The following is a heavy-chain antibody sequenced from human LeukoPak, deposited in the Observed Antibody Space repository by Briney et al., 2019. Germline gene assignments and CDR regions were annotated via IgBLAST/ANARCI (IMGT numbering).Heavy chain of an antibody. CDR1: GYTFTGYY. D-gene: IGHD6-13*01. Sequence: ASVKVSCKASGYTFTGYYMHWVRQAPGQGLEWMGWINPNSGGTNYAQKFQGRVTMTRDTSISTAYMELSRLRSDDTAVYYCASDQQLVEGFYYYYGMDVWGQGTTVTVSS. CDR3: ASDQQLVEGFYYYYGMDV. V-gene: IGHV1-2*02. J-gene: IGHJ6*02. CDR2: INPNSGGT.